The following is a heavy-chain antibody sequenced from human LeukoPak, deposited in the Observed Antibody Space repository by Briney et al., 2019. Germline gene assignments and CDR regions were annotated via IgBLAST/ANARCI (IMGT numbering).Heavy chain of an antibody. Sequence: SVKVSCKASGGTFSSYAISWVRQAPGQGLGWMGRIIPIFGTANYAQKFQGRVTITADESTSTAYMELSSLRSEDTAVYYCAREGGYYDSSGYYYEAFDIWGQGTMVTVSS. CDR3: AREGGYYDSSGYYYEAFDI. CDR2: IIPIFGTA. D-gene: IGHD3-22*01. J-gene: IGHJ3*02. V-gene: IGHV1-69*13. CDR1: GGTFSSYA.